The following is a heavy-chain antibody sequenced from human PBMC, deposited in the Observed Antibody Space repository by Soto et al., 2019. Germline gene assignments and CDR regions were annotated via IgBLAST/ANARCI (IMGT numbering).Heavy chain of an antibody. CDR2: IYFNGVT. Sequence: SETLPLTCTVSGGSITNDGYYWTWIRQHPGKGLEWIGYIYFNGVTYYNPSLTSRVTISVDRSKNQFYVNLTSVTAADTAVYYCARPAQTNLDAFDIWGQGTMVTVSS. CDR1: GGSITNDGYY. D-gene: IGHD1-7*01. CDR3: ARPAQTNLDAFDI. V-gene: IGHV4-31*03. J-gene: IGHJ3*02.